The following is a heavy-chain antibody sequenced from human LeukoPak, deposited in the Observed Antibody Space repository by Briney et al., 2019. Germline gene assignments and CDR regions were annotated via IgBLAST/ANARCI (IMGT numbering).Heavy chain of an antibody. CDR2: IYYSGST. D-gene: IGHD2-2*01. J-gene: IGHJ6*03. CDR3: ARGIVVVPAAKRYYYYMDV. Sequence: SETLSLTCTVSGGSISSYYWSWIRQPPGKGLEWIGYIYYSGSTNYNPSLKSRVTISVDTSKNQFSLKLSSVTAADTAVYYCARGIVVVPAAKRYYYYMDVWGKGTTVTISS. V-gene: IGHV4-59*12. CDR1: GGSISSYY.